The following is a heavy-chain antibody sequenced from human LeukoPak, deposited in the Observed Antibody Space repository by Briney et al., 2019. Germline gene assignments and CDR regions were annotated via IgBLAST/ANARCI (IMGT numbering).Heavy chain of an antibody. CDR2: IHYRGST. D-gene: IGHD6-19*01. CDR1: GGTISSYY. Sequence: PSETLSLTCTVSGGTISSYYLNWIRQPPGNGLESIGYIHYRGSTKYNPSLKSRVTISVATSKNQSSLKLSSVTAADTAVYYCARWYSSGWAFVYWGQGTLVTVYS. J-gene: IGHJ4*02. CDR3: ARWYSSGWAFVY. V-gene: IGHV4-59*08.